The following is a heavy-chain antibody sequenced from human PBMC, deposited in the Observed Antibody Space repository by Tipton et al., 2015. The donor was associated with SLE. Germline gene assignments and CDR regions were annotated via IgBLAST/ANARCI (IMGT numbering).Heavy chain of an antibody. Sequence: QLVQSGGGLVQTGGSLRLSCAASGFSFSDHWMSWVRQTPGTGLEWVANIKQDGSEWYYVDSVKGRFTISRDHGKKSLFLQMNSLRAEDAAVYYCARGAPYYYDNWYFDVWGGGTLVTVSS. V-gene: IGHV3-7*01. D-gene: IGHD3-22*01. CDR3: ARGAPYYYDNWYFDV. CDR2: IKQDGSEW. J-gene: IGHJ2*01. CDR1: GFSFSDHW.